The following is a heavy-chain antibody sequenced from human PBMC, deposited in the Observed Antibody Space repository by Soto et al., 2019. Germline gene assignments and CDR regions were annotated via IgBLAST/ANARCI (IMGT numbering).Heavy chain of an antibody. Sequence: EVQLVESGGGLVQPGGSLRLSCAASGFTVSSNYMSWVRQAPGKGLGGVSVIYSGGNTYYADSVKGRFTISRDNSKNTLYLQMNSLRAEDTAVYYCARDFRLGDNYYGLDVWGQGTTVTVSS. CDR1: GFTVSSNY. CDR3: ARDFRLGDNYYGLDV. J-gene: IGHJ6*02. CDR2: IYSGGNT. V-gene: IGHV3-66*01. D-gene: IGHD2-21*02.